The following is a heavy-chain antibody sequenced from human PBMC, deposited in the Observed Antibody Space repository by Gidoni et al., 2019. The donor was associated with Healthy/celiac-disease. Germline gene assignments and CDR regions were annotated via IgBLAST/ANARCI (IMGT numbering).Heavy chain of an antibody. CDR2: INHSGST. CDR1: GGSFSGYY. V-gene: IGHV4-34*01. D-gene: IGHD3-10*01. J-gene: IGHJ4*02. Sequence: QVQLQQWGAGLLKPSETLSLTCAVYGGSFSGYYWSWIRQPPGKGLEWIGEINHSGSTNYNPSLKSRVTISVDTSKNQFSLKLSSVTAADTAVYYCARGHKATMVRGVIIKGEDYWGQGTLVTVSS. CDR3: ARGHKATMVRGVIIKGEDY.